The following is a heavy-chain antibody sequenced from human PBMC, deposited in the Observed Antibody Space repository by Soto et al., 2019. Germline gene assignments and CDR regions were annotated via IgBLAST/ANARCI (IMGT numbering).Heavy chain of an antibody. J-gene: IGHJ6*02. CDR3: ARALRSSDGLGSYVPKIYYYYGMDV. Sequence: GSLRLSCAASGFTFSSYAMHWVRQAPGKGLEWVAVISYDGSNKYYADSVKGRFTISRDNSKNTLYLQMNSLRAEDTAVYYCARALRSSDGLGSYVPKIYYYYGMDVWGQGTTVTVSS. D-gene: IGHD3-10*01. V-gene: IGHV3-30-3*01. CDR2: ISYDGSNK. CDR1: GFTFSSYA.